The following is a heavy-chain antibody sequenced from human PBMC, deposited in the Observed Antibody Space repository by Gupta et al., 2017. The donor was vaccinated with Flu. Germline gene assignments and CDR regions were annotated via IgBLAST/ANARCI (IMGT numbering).Heavy chain of an antibody. CDR1: GFTFRSYW. D-gene: IGHD2-2*01. J-gene: IGHJ4*02. V-gene: IGHV3-74*01. CDR2: IKHDGSGA. CDR3: TREHGTSYFD. Sequence: EVQLVESGGGLVQPGGSLRLSCAASGFTFRSYWMHWVRQAPGKGLVWVSRIKHDGSGASYADSVKGRFTISRDNAKNTLYLQMNSLRAEDTAVYYCTREHGTSYFDWGQGTLVTVSS.